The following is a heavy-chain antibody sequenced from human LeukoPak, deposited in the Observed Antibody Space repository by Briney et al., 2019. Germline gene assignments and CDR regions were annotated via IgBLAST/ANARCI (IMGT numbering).Heavy chain of an antibody. Sequence: GASVKVSCKASGYTFTGYYMHWVRQAPGHGLEWMGWINPNSGGTNYAQKFQGRVTMTRDTSISTAYMELSRLRSDDTAVYYCARGPYRIVVVPAAITSFDYWGQGTLVTVSS. CDR1: GYTFTGYY. V-gene: IGHV1-2*02. D-gene: IGHD2-2*01. CDR3: ARGPYRIVVVPAAITSFDY. J-gene: IGHJ4*02. CDR2: INPNSGGT.